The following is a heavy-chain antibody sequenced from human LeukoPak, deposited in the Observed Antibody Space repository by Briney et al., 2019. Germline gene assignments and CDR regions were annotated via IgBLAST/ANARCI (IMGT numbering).Heavy chain of an antibody. Sequence: PETLSLTCTVSGGSFGSYYWSRIRQPPGKELEWLGYIYYSGSTNYNPSLKSRVTISVDTSKNQFSLKLSSVTAADTAVYYCARQTGYSSGGFDYWGQGTLVTVSS. CDR2: IYYSGST. V-gene: IGHV4-59*08. CDR1: GGSFGSYY. J-gene: IGHJ4*02. D-gene: IGHD6-19*01. CDR3: ARQTGYSSGGFDY.